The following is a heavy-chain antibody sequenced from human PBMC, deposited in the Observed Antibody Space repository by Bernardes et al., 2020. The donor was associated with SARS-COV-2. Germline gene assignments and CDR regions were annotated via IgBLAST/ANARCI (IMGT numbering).Heavy chain of an antibody. CDR1: GYTFTGYY. V-gene: IGHV1-2*06. D-gene: IGHD6-19*01. Sequence: ASVKVSCKASGYTFTGYYMHWVRQAPGQGLEWMGRINPNSGGTNYAQKFQGRVTMTRDTSISTAYMELSRLRSDDTAVYYCARAQVAGRLGFDYWGQGTLVTVSS. CDR3: ARAQVAGRLGFDY. CDR2: INPNSGGT. J-gene: IGHJ4*02.